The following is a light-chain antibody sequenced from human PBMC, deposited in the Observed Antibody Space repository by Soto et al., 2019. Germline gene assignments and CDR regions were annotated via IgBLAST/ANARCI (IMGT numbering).Light chain of an antibody. Sequence: DIQLTQSPSFLSASVGDRVTITCRASQGISSYLAWYQQKPGKAPKLLIYAASTLQSGVPSGFSGSGSGTEFTLTISSLQPEDFATYDCQQLNSYPLTFGQGTRLEIK. V-gene: IGKV1-9*01. CDR2: AAS. CDR1: QGISSY. J-gene: IGKJ5*01. CDR3: QQLNSYPLT.